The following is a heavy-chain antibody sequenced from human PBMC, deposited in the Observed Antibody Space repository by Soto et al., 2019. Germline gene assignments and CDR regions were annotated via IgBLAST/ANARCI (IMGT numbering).Heavy chain of an antibody. J-gene: IGHJ6*02. CDR3: ARVGVDYYYGMDV. CDR2: IWYDGSNK. Sequence: QVQLVESGGGVVQPGRSLRLSCAASGFTFSSYGMHWVRQAPGKGLEWVAVIWYDGSNKYYADSVKGRFTISRDNSKNTLYLQMNSLRAEDTAVYYCARVGVDYYYGMDVWGQGTTVTVSS. CDR1: GFTFSSYG. V-gene: IGHV3-33*01.